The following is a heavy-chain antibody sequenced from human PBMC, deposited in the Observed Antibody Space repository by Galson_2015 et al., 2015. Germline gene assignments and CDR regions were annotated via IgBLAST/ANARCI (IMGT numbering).Heavy chain of an antibody. Sequence: SVKVSCKASGYTFTSYYMHWVRQAPGQGLEWMGIINPSGGSTSYAQKFQGRVTMTRDTSTSTVYMELSSLRSEDTAVYYCARQIQHYYDSSGYCDYWGQGTLVTVSS. CDR3: ARQIQHYYDSSGYCDY. CDR1: GYTFTSYY. J-gene: IGHJ4*02. D-gene: IGHD3-22*01. CDR2: INPSGGST. V-gene: IGHV1-46*01.